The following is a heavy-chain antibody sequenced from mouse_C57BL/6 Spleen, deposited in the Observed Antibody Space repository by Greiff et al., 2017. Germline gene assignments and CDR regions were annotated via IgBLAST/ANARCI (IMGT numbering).Heavy chain of an antibody. J-gene: IGHJ4*01. CDR1: GFSLTSYA. Sequence: VKLQQSGPGLVAPSQSLSITCTVSGFSLTSYAISWVRQPPGKGLAWLGVIWTGGGTNYNSALKSSMSISEDNSKSQVFLKMNSLQTDDTARYYCARSYDYDGYYAMDDWGQGTSVTVSS. CDR3: ARSYDYDGYYAMDD. D-gene: IGHD2-4*01. CDR2: IWTGGGT. V-gene: IGHV2-9-1*01.